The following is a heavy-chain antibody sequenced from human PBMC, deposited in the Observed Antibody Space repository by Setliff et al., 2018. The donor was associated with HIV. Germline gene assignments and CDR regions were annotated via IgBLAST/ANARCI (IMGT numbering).Heavy chain of an antibody. D-gene: IGHD1-26*01. CDR2: SRDKPNRFTT. V-gene: IGHV3-72*01. Sequence: HPGGSLRLSCAPSGFTFSDHHMDWVRQAPGKGLEWVGRSRDKPNRFTTEYAASVKGRFTISRDDSGNSLYLQMNSLRSEDTAMYYCVRSGSYDAFHIWGQGTMVTV. CDR3: VRSGSYDAFHI. J-gene: IGHJ3*02. CDR1: GFTFSDHH.